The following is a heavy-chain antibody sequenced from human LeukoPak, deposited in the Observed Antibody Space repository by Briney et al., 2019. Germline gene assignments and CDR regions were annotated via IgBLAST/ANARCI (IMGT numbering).Heavy chain of an antibody. CDR1: GFAFSSYT. CDR3: ASGPFDC. Sequence: PGGSLRLSRAPSGFAFSSYTMNWVPQAPGKGLEWVSSISSSGSYIYYTDSVRGRFTISRDNAKNSLYLQMSSLRAEDTAVYYCASGPFDCWGQGTLVTVSS. CDR2: ISSSGSYI. J-gene: IGHJ4*02. V-gene: IGHV3-21*01.